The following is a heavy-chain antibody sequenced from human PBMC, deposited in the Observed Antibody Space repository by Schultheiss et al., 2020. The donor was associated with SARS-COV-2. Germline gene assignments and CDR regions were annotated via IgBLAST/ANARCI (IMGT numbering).Heavy chain of an antibody. CDR1: GFTFSSYE. V-gene: IGHV3-48*03. Sequence: GGSLRLSCAASGFTFSSYEMNWVRQAPGKGLEWVSYISSSGSTIYYADSVKGRCTISRDNAKNSLYLQMNSLRAEDTAVYYCATISFIQLWLPAYGMDVWGQGTTVTVSS. D-gene: IGHD5-18*01. CDR2: ISSSGSTI. J-gene: IGHJ6*02. CDR3: ATISFIQLWLPAYGMDV.